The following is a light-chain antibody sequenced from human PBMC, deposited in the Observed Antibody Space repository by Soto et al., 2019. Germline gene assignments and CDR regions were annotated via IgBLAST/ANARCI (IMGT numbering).Light chain of an antibody. Sequence: EIVLTQSPGTLSLSPGERATLSCRASQNVVNNYLAWYQQKPGQAPRFLIYDASSRATGIPDRFSGSGSGTDFTLTISRLEPEDFAVYYCEQYGSTPLTFGGGTKVEIK. CDR1: QNVVNNY. J-gene: IGKJ4*01. V-gene: IGKV3-20*01. CDR2: DAS. CDR3: EQYGSTPLT.